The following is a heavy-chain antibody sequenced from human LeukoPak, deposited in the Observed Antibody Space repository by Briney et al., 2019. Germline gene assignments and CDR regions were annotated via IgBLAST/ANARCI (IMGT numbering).Heavy chain of an antibody. Sequence: SVKVSCKASGGTFSSYAISWVRQAPGQGLEWMGGIIPIFGTANYAQKFQGRVTITADKSTSTAYMELSSLRSEDTAVYYCARGQTYYYDSSAYVRHEFDAFDIWGQGTMVTVSS. J-gene: IGHJ3*02. CDR3: ARGQTYYYDSSAYVRHEFDAFDI. D-gene: IGHD3-22*01. V-gene: IGHV1-69*06. CDR1: GGTFSSYA. CDR2: IIPIFGTA.